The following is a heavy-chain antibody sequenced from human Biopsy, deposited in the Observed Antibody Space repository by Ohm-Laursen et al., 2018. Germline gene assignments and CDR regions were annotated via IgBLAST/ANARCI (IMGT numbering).Heavy chain of an antibody. J-gene: IGHJ4*02. V-gene: IGHV1-18*01. CDR2: ISGYNGNT. D-gene: IGHD5/OR15-5a*01. CDR1: GYSFTSYG. CDR3: ARVTLPLYLDY. Sequence: ASVKVSYKASGYSFTSYGISWVRQAPGEGLEWTGRISGYNGNTNYAQKFQGRVTMTADTSTSTVYMEVRGLRSDDTAVYYCARVTLPLYLDYWGQGTRVTVS.